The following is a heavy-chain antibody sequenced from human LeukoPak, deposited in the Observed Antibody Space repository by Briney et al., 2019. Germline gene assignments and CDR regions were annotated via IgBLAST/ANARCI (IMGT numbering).Heavy chain of an antibody. V-gene: IGHV3-7*01. CDR2: IKQDGSEK. CDR3: ARVFTMVRGVDNYFDY. CDR1: GFTFSSYW. D-gene: IGHD3-10*01. Sequence: SGGSLRLSCAASGFTFSSYWMSWVRQAPGKGLEWVANIKQDGSEKYYVDSVKGRFTISRDNAKNSLYLQMNSLRAEDTAVYYCARVFTMVRGVDNYFDYWGQGTLVTVSS. J-gene: IGHJ4*02.